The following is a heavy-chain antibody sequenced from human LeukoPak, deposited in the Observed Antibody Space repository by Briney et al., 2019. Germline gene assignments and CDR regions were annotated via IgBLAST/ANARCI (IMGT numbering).Heavy chain of an antibody. Sequence: GASVKVSCKSSGYTFTSYYMHWVRQAPGQGLEWMGIINPSGGSTSYAQKFQGRVTMTRDTSTSTVYMELSSRRSEDTAVYCCAGDSMDNWNDDEPDYWGQGTLVTVSS. J-gene: IGHJ4*02. CDR2: INPSGGST. D-gene: IGHD1-20*01. CDR1: GYTFTSYY. CDR3: AGDSMDNWNDDEPDY. V-gene: IGHV1-46*01.